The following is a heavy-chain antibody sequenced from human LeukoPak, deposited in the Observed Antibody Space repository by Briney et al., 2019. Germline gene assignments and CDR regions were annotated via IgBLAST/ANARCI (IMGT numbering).Heavy chain of an antibody. CDR2: ISYDGSNK. D-gene: IGHD6-13*01. Sequence: GGSLRLSCAASGFTFSSYAMSWVRQAPGKGLEWVAVISYDGSNKYYADSVKGRFTISRDNSKNTLYLQMNSLRAEDTAVYYCAKQLVRGIDAFDIWGQGTMVTVSS. CDR3: AKQLVRGIDAFDI. CDR1: GFTFSSYA. V-gene: IGHV3-30*18. J-gene: IGHJ3*02.